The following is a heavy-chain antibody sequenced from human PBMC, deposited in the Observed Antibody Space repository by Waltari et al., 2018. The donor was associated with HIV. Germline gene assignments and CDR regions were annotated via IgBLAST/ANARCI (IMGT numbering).Heavy chain of an antibody. V-gene: IGHV4-61*02. CDR3: AREGVPRLVAGYYPYGMDV. CDR1: GGSISSGSYY. Sequence: QVQLQESGPGLVKPSQTLSLTCTVSGGSISSGSYYWSWIRQPAGKGLEWIGRIYTSGSTNYNPSLKSRVTISVDTSKNQFSLKLSSVTAADTAVYYCAREGVPRLVAGYYPYGMDVWGQGTTVTVSS. CDR2: IYTSGST. J-gene: IGHJ6*02. D-gene: IGHD3-22*01.